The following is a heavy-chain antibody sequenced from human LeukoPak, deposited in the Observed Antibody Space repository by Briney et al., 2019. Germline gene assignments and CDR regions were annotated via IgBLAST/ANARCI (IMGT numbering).Heavy chain of an antibody. D-gene: IGHD2-2*01. J-gene: IGHJ1*01. Sequence: GGSLRLSCAASGFTFSSYGMHWVRQAPGKGLEWVAFIRYDGSNKYYADSVKGRFTISRDNSKNTLYLQMNSLRAEDTAVYYCAKDYEVGGYCSSTSCSGAEYFQHWGQGTLVTVSS. CDR1: GFTFSSYG. V-gene: IGHV3-30*02. CDR3: AKDYEVGGYCSSTSCSGAEYFQH. CDR2: IRYDGSNK.